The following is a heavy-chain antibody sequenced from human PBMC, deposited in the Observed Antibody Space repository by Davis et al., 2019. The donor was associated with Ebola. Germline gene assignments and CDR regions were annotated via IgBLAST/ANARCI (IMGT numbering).Heavy chain of an antibody. CDR1: GYTFTGYY. D-gene: IGHD4-23*01. CDR2: ISAYNGNT. J-gene: IGHJ4*02. V-gene: IGHV1-18*04. Sequence: ASVKVSCKASGYTFTGYYMHWVRQAPGQGLEWMGWISAYNGNTNYAQKLQGRVTMTTDTSTSTAYMELRSLRSDDTAVYYCARDGGPRDFFDYWGQGTLVTVSS. CDR3: ARDGGPRDFFDY.